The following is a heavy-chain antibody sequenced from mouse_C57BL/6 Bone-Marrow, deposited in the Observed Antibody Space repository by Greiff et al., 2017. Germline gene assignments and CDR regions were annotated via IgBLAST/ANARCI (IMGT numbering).Heavy chain of an antibody. Sequence: QVQLQQSGPELVKPGASVKISCKASGYAFSSSWMNWVKQRPGKGLEWIGRIYPGDGDTNYNGKFKGKATLTADKSSSTAYMQLSSLTSEDSAVYFCARSRGNYPVDYWGQGTTLTVSS. CDR2: IYPGDGDT. D-gene: IGHD2-1*01. CDR1: GYAFSSSW. J-gene: IGHJ2*01. V-gene: IGHV1-82*01. CDR3: ARSRGNYPVDY.